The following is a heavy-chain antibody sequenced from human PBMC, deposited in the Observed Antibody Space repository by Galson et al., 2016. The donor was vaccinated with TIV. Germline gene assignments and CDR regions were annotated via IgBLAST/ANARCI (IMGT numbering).Heavy chain of an antibody. D-gene: IGHD1-26*01. V-gene: IGHV1-69*05. CDR2: INRIFGTV. J-gene: IGHJ6*03. CDR3: AGACGSYSCYLDV. Sequence: VSCKASGGTLISYAVSWVRQAPGQGLEWMGEINRIFGTVNYAQKFQGRVTITTDESTSAAYMELSSLRSEDTAVYYCAGACGSYSCYLDVWGKGTTVTVSS. CDR1: GGTLISYA.